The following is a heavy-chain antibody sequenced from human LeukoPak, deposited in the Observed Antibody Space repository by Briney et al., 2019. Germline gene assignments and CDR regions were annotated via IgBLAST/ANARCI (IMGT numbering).Heavy chain of an antibody. CDR2: IYYSGST. V-gene: IGHV4-59*01. Sequence: SETLSLTCIVSGGSISSYYWSWIRQPPGKGLEWIGYIYYSGSTNYNPSLTSRVTVSVDTSKNQFSLKLSSVTAADTAVYYCARASVAEFDYWGQGTLVTVSS. CDR1: GGSISSYY. J-gene: IGHJ4*02. D-gene: IGHD3-10*01. CDR3: ARASVAEFDY.